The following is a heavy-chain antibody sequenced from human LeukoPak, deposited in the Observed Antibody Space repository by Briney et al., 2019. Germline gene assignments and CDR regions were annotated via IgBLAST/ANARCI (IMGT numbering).Heavy chain of an antibody. CDR2: ISYTGTT. Sequence: SETLSLTCAVYGGSFSGYYWSWIRQPPGKGLEWIGSISYTGTTYYTPSLKSRVTVSVDTSKNQFSLQLTSVTAADTAVYYCARHRFVIVRGEGWFDPWGQGTLVTVSS. J-gene: IGHJ5*02. D-gene: IGHD3-10*01. CDR1: GGSFSGYY. V-gene: IGHV4-34*01. CDR3: ARHRFVIVRGEGWFDP.